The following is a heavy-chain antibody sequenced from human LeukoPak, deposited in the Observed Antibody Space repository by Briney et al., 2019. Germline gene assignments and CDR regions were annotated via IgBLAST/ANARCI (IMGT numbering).Heavy chain of an antibody. D-gene: IGHD5-12*01. CDR2: ISGSGSTT. V-gene: IGHV3-23*01. CDR3: ARGAPGGVALRLNYYYYGMDV. Sequence: GGSLRLSCAASGFTFSTYAMSWVRQAPGKGLEWVSTISGSGSTTYYADSVKGRFTISRDNAKNSLYLQMNSLRAEDTAVYYCARGAPGGVALRLNYYYYGMDVWGQGTTVTVSS. J-gene: IGHJ6*02. CDR1: GFTFSTYA.